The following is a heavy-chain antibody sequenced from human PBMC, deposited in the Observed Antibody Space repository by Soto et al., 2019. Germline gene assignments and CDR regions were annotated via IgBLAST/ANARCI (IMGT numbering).Heavy chain of an antibody. J-gene: IGHJ4*02. D-gene: IGHD1-20*01. CDR3: TFGDNSFDY. V-gene: IGHV3-30*03. CDR2: ISYDGNNR. CDR1: GFTFSDYG. Sequence: QVQLVESGGGVVQPGRSLRVSCAASGFTFSDYGIYWVRQAPGKGLEWVALISYDGNNREYGDSGKGRFTISRDNSKNTLYLQMNSLRVDDTAVYYCTFGDNSFDYWGQGTLITVSS.